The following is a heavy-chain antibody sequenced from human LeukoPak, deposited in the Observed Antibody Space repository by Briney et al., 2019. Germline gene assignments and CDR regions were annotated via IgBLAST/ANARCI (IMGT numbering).Heavy chain of an antibody. V-gene: IGHV3-23*01. J-gene: IGHJ5*02. CDR3: AKDLGYCSGGSCYGWFDP. Sequence: GGSLRLSCAASGFTFSSYAMSWVRQAPGKGLEWVSAISGSGGSTYYADSVKGRFTISRDNSKNTLHLQMNSLRAEDTAVYYCAKDLGYCSGGSCYGWFDPWGQGTLVTVSS. CDR2: ISGSGGST. D-gene: IGHD2-15*01. CDR1: GFTFSSYA.